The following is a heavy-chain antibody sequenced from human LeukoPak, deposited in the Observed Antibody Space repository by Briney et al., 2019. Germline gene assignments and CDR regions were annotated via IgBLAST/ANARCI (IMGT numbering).Heavy chain of an antibody. D-gene: IGHD3-22*01. CDR3: ARVNIQLITMIVDGGWFDP. CDR1: GGTFNSYA. Sequence: ASVKVSCKASGGTFNSYAISWVRQAPGQGLEWMGGIIPIFGTANYAQKFQGRVTITADESTSTAYMELSSLRSEDTAVYYCARVNIQLITMIVDGGWFDPWGQGTLVTVSS. CDR2: IIPIFGTA. J-gene: IGHJ5*02. V-gene: IGHV1-69*01.